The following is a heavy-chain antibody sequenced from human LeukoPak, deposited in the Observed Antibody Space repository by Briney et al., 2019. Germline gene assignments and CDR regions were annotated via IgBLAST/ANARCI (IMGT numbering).Heavy chain of an antibody. V-gene: IGHV1-2*02. CDR3: ARVLIYYDSSGYYSY. Sequence: ASVKVSCKASGYTFTGYYMHWVRQAPGQGLEWMGWINPNSGGTNYAQKFQGRVTMTRDTSISTAYMELSRLRSDDTAVYYCARVLIYYDSSGYYSYWGQGTLVTVSS. J-gene: IGHJ4*02. CDR2: INPNSGGT. CDR1: GYTFTGYY. D-gene: IGHD3-22*01.